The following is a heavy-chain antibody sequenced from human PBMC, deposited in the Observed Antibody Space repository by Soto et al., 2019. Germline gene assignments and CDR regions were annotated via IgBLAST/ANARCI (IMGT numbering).Heavy chain of an antibody. CDR2: IYYSGST. J-gene: IGHJ3*02. CDR3: ARRYGSAFDI. Sequence: SETLSLTCAVSGGSISSGSYSWSWIRQPPGKGLEWIGYIYYSGSTNYNPSLKSRVTISVDTSKNQFSLKLSSVTAADTAVYYCARRYGSAFDIWGQGTIVTVSS. D-gene: IGHD3-10*01. CDR1: GGSISSGSYS. V-gene: IGHV4-61*01.